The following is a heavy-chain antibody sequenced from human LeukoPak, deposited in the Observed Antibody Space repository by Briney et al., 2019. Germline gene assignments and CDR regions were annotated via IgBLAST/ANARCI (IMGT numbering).Heavy chain of an antibody. CDR1: GGSISSGSYY. Sequence: SETLSLTCTVSGGSISSGSYYWSWIRQPAGKGLEWIGRIYTSGRTDYNPSLKSRVTISIDTSKNQFSLNLTSVTAADTAVYYCARAFDPWGQGTLVTVSS. V-gene: IGHV4-61*02. CDR3: ARAFDP. CDR2: IYTSGRT. J-gene: IGHJ5*02.